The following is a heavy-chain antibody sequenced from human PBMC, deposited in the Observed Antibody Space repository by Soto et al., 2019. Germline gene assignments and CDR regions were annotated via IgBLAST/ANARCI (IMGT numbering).Heavy chain of an antibody. CDR1: GGTFSSYA. CDR3: ARDSDIVVVPAAIPPGYYYGMDV. CDR2: IIPIFGTA. J-gene: IGHJ6*02. Sequence: QVQLVQSGAEVKKPGSSVKVSCKASGGTFSSYAISWVRQAPGQGLEWMGGIIPIFGTANYAQKFQGRVRITADKSTSTAYMELSSLRSEDTAVYYCARDSDIVVVPAAIPPGYYYGMDVWGQGTTVTVSS. D-gene: IGHD2-2*02. V-gene: IGHV1-69*06.